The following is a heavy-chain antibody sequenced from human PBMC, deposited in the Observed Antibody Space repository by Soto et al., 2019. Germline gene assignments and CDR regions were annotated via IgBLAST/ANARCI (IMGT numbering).Heavy chain of an antibody. CDR3: ARDLGCSGGSCYSPDAFDI. Sequence: ASVKVSCKASGYTFTSYGISWVRQAPGQGLEWMGWISAYNGNTNYAQKLQGRVTMTTDTSTSTAYMELRSLRSDDTAVYHCARDLGCSGGSCYSPDAFDIWGQGTMVTVSS. D-gene: IGHD2-15*01. V-gene: IGHV1-18*01. J-gene: IGHJ3*02. CDR1: GYTFTSYG. CDR2: ISAYNGNT.